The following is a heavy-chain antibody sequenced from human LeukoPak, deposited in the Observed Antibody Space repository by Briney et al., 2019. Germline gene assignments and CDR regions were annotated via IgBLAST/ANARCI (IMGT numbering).Heavy chain of an antibody. CDR3: ARNRTSSYFDY. Sequence: SETLSLTCAVSGYSFSSGYYWGWIRQPPGKGLEWIGSIYHSGSTHYNPSLKSRVTMSVDTSKNQFSLKLSPVTAADTAVYYCARNRTSSYFDYWGQGTLVTVSS. J-gene: IGHJ4*02. D-gene: IGHD2-2*01. CDR1: GYSFSSGYY. V-gene: IGHV4-38-2*01. CDR2: IYHSGST.